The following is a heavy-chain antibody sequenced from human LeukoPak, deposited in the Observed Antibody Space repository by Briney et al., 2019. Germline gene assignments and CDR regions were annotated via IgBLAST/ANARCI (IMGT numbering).Heavy chain of an antibody. J-gene: IGHJ4*02. D-gene: IGHD2-21*01. CDR2: IYYSGST. V-gene: IGHV4-59*01. CDR3: ARADLILYYFDY. CDR1: GGSISSYY. Sequence: SETLSLTCTVSGGSISSYYWSWIRQPPGEGLEWIAYIYYSGSTNYNPSLKSRVTISVDTSKNQFSLKLSSVTAADTAVYYCARADLILYYFDYWGQGTLVTVSS.